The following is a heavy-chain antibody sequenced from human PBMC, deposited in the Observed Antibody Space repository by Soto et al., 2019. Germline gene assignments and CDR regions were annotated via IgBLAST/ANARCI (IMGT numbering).Heavy chain of an antibody. V-gene: IGHV3-15*01. J-gene: IGHJ4*02. CDR2: IKSKADGGTV. Sequence: GGSLRLSCAASGFTFTKAWMSWVRQAPGKGLEWVGRIKSKADGGTVDYAASVMDRITMSRDDSTNRLYLQMNSLETEDTSVYYCTTDLNYYDGTGPFDYWGQGALVTVSS. D-gene: IGHD3-22*01. CDR3: TTDLNYYDGTGPFDY. CDR1: GFTFTKAW.